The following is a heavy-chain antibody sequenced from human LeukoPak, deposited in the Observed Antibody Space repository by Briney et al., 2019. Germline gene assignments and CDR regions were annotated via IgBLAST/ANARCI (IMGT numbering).Heavy chain of an antibody. J-gene: IGHJ3*02. CDR2: ISSSSSTI. Sequence: GGSLRLSCAASGFTFSSYSMNWVSQAPGKGLEWVSYISSSSSTIYYADSVKGRFTISRDNAKNSLYLQMNSLRAEDTAVYYCASHLMCSSSAGAFDIWGQGTMVTVSS. V-gene: IGHV3-48*01. CDR3: ASHLMCSSSAGAFDI. CDR1: GFTFSSYS. D-gene: IGHD6-13*01.